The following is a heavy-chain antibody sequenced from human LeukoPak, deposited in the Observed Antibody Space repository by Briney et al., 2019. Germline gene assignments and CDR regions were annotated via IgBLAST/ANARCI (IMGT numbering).Heavy chain of an antibody. J-gene: IGHJ4*02. V-gene: IGHV3-66*01. Sequence: GGSLRPSCAPSGFTAITNYMSWVRPAPGKGWEGVSVIYSGGSTYYADSVKGRFTISRDNSKNTLYLQMNSLRAEDTAVYYCAKDPTLLPQRVPPSDYWGQGTLVTVSS. CDR2: IYSGGST. CDR3: AKDPTLLPQRVPPSDY. D-gene: IGHD3-10*01. CDR1: GFTAITNY.